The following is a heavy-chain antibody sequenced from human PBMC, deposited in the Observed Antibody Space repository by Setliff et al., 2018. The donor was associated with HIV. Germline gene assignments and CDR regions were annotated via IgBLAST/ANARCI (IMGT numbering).Heavy chain of an antibody. V-gene: IGHV4-31*03. CDR1: GGSINNDIYF. D-gene: IGHD6-6*01. CDR3: ARSSRSSPFWFDY. Sequence: SETLSLTCTVSGGSINNDIYFWTWIRQRPGKGLEWIGYIYYSGSTHSNPSLKSRLTISVDTSSNQFSLKLNSVTAADTAIYYCARSSRSSPFWFDYWGLGTLVTSPQ. CDR2: IYYSGST. J-gene: IGHJ4*01.